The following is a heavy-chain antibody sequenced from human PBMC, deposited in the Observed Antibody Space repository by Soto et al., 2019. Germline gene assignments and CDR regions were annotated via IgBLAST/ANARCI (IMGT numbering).Heavy chain of an antibody. V-gene: IGHV3-48*04. CDR3: ASGRDSSGGSCFRYFDN. D-gene: IGHD2-15*01. Sequence: GGSLRLSCVASGFTFSIYSINWVRQAPRKGLEWVSYISSSSRTKYYADSVKGRFTISRDNAKNTLYLQMGSLRAEDMAVYYCASGRDSSGGSCFRYFDNWGQGTLVTVSS. CDR1: GFTFSIYS. CDR2: ISSSSRTK. J-gene: IGHJ4*02.